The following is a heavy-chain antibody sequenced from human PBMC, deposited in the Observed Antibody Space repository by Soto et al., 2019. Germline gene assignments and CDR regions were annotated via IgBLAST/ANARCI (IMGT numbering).Heavy chain of an antibody. J-gene: IGHJ4*02. CDR2: VYYSGST. V-gene: IGHV4-39*01. Sequence: SETLSLTCTVSGGSISSGDYYWGWVRQPPGKGLEWIGRVYYSGSTYYNPSLESRVTISVDKSKNQFSLKLMSLSAADTAVYYCGRLEGLATISYYFDYWGQGALVTVSS. CDR1: GGSISSGDYY. D-gene: IGHD3-9*01. CDR3: GRLEGLATISYYFDY.